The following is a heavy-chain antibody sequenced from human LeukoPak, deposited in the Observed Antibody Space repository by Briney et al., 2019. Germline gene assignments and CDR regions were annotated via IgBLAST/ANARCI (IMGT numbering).Heavy chain of an antibody. Sequence: PSVSPSCKASGYTFTNYYMHWVRQAPGQGLEWMGIINPSGGSTSYAQKFQGRVTMTRDTSTSTVYMELSSLRSEDTAVYFCARVDAEGSGVKYFDYWGQGTGVPVSS. CDR1: GYTFTNYY. V-gene: IGHV1-46*01. CDR2: INPSGGST. CDR3: ARVDAEGSGVKYFDY. J-gene: IGHJ4*02. D-gene: IGHD3-10*01.